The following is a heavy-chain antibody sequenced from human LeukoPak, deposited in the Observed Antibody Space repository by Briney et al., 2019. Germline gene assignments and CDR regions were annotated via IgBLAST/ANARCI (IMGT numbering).Heavy chain of an antibody. CDR2: INPNSGGT. Sequence: ASVTVSCKASGYTFTGYYMHWVRQAPGQGLEWMGWINPNSGGTNYAQKFQGRVTMTRDTSISTAYMELSRLRSDDTAVYYCARGSHGSGPIDYWGQGTLVTVSS. CDR3: ARGSHGSGPIDY. J-gene: IGHJ4*02. V-gene: IGHV1-2*02. D-gene: IGHD3-10*01. CDR1: GYTFTGYY.